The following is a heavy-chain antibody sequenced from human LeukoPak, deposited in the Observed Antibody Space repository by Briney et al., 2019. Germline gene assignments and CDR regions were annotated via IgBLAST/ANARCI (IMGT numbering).Heavy chain of an antibody. D-gene: IGHD6-13*01. J-gene: IGHJ5*02. CDR2: IYYSGST. V-gene: IGHV4-59*12. Sequence: PSETLSLTCTVSGGSISSYYWSWIRQPPGKGLEWIGYIYYSGSTNYNPSLKSRVTMSVDTSKNQFSLKLSSVTAADTAVYYCARGAEGIAAFDPWGQGTLVTVSS. CDR3: ARGAEGIAAFDP. CDR1: GGSISSYY.